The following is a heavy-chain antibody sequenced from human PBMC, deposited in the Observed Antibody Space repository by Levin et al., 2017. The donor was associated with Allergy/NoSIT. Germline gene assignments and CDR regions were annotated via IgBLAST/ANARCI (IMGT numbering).Heavy chain of an antibody. V-gene: IGHV3-53*01. CDR3: ARDGDMTTLGELPRQDCYYKGMDI. D-gene: IGHD4-11*01. CDR1: GLIVSQNY. CDR2: IYTSGST. J-gene: IGHJ6*02. Sequence: GESLKISCAASGLIVSQNYMSWVRQGPGKGLEWVSVIYTSGSTYYAESVEGRFIVSRDSQKKTLYLQMNSLRAEDTAVYYCARDGDMTTLGELPRQDCYYKGMDIWGQGTAVIVSS.